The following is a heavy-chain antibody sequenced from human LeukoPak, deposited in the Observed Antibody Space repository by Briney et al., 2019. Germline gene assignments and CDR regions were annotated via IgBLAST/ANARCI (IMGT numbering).Heavy chain of an antibody. V-gene: IGHV3-30*03. CDR2: ISYDGSNK. D-gene: IGHD4-17*01. CDR1: GFTFSSYG. Sequence: GGSLRLSCAASGFTFSSYGMHWVRQAPGKGLEWVAVISYDGSNKYYADSVKGRFTISRDNSKNTLYLQMNSLRAEDTAVYYXAXDGXRWVTTEFDYWGQGTLVTVSS. J-gene: IGHJ4*02. CDR3: AXDGXRWVTTEFDY.